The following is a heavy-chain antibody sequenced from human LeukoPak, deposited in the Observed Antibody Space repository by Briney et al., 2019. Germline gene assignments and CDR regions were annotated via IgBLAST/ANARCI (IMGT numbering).Heavy chain of an antibody. V-gene: IGHV3-66*01. CDR3: ARDIRGYNPFDY. D-gene: IGHD5-24*01. CDR2: IYSGGRT. J-gene: IGHJ4*02. Sequence: GGSLRLSCAASGLTVRSTYMSWVRQAPGKGLEWVSVIYSGGRTNYADSVKGRFTISRDNSKNTLYLQMNSLRAEDTAVYYCARDIRGYNPFDYWGQGTLVTVSS. CDR1: GLTVRSTY.